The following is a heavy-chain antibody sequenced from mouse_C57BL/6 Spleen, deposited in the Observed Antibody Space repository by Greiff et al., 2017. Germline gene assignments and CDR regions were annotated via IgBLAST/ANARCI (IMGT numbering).Heavy chain of an antibody. J-gene: IGHJ2*01. CDR2: IRNKANNHAT. V-gene: IGHV6-6*01. D-gene: IGHD2-4*01. CDR1: GFTFSDAW. CDR3: TRAYYDLHFDY. Sequence: EVQRVESGGGLVQPGGSMKLSCAASGFTFSDAWMDWVRQSPEKGLEWVAEIRNKANNHATYYAESVKGRFTISRDDSKSSVYLQMNSLRAEDTGIYYCTRAYYDLHFDYWGQGTTLTVSS.